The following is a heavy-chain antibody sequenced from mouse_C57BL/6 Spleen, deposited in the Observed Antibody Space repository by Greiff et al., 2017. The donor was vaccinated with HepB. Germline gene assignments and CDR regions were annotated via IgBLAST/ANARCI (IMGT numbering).Heavy chain of an antibody. D-gene: IGHD1-1*01. CDR2: ISGGGGNT. Sequence: EVKVEESGGGLVKPGGSLKLSCAASGFTFSSYTMSWVRQTPEKRLEWVATISGGGGNTYYPDSVKGRFTISRDNAKNTLYLQMSSLRSEDTALYYCARHADYYGRGGAMDYWGQGTSVTVSS. CDR3: ARHADYYGRGGAMDY. CDR1: GFTFSSYT. V-gene: IGHV5-9*01. J-gene: IGHJ4*01.